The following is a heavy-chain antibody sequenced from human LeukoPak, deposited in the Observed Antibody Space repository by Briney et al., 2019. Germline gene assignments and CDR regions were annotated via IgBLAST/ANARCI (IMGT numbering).Heavy chain of an antibody. CDR1: SFTVSSNY. D-gene: IGHD6-19*01. V-gene: IGHV3-53*01. CDR2: IYSSGST. J-gene: IGHJ4*02. CDR3: ARHGYTSGWFRN. Sequence: RGGSLRLSCAASSFTVSSNYMRCPPQAPGEGREWVSTIYSSGSTYYADYVKGRFTISRDNSKNTLYLQMNSLRGEDTAVYYCARHGYTSGWFRNWGQGTLVTVSS.